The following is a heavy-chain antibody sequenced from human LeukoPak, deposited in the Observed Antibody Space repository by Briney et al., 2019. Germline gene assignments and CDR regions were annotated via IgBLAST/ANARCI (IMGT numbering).Heavy chain of an antibody. D-gene: IGHD1-1*01. CDR3: ARGVRDYYYYYMDV. CDR2: IRAHNGNT. Sequence: ASVKVSCKTSGYIFTNYGISWVRQAPGQGLEWMGWIRAHNGNTNYAQKFQGRVTITRNTSISTAYMELSSLRSEDTAVYYCARGVRDYYYYYMDVWGKGTTVTVSS. J-gene: IGHJ6*03. V-gene: IGHV1-18*01. CDR1: GYIFTNYG.